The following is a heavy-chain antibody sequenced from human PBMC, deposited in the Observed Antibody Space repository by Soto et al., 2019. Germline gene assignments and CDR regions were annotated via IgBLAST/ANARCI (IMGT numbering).Heavy chain of an antibody. D-gene: IGHD3-10*01. J-gene: IGHJ6*02. Sequence: EVQLVESGGGLVQPGGSLRLSCAASGFTFSSYSMNWVRQAPGKGLEWVSYISSSSSTIYYADSVKGRFTISRDNAKNSLYLQMNSLRDEDTAVYYCARDRITMVRGVMVYYGMDVWGQGTIVTVSS. CDR2: ISSSSSTI. V-gene: IGHV3-48*02. CDR1: GFTFSSYS. CDR3: ARDRITMVRGVMVYYGMDV.